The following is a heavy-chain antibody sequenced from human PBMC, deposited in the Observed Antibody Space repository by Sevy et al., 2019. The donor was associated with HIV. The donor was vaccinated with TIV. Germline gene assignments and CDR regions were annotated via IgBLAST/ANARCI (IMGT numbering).Heavy chain of an antibody. CDR1: GGSITSLY. J-gene: IGHJ4*02. CDR3: AGENAWGRGYS. Sequence: SETLSLTCTVSGGSITSLYWNWIRQPPGKGLEWIANIYYHGHSNYNPSLRSRVTLSLDTSKNQFSLRLSSVTAADTVMYYCAGENAWGRGYSWGQGTLVTVSS. V-gene: IGHV4-59*08. CDR2: IYYHGHS. D-gene: IGHD1-26*01.